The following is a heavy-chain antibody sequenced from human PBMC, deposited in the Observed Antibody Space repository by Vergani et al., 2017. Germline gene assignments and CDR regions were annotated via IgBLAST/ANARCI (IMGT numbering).Heavy chain of an antibody. D-gene: IGHD3-22*01. CDR2: FDPEHGEV. CDR1: GYSLTELT. J-gene: IGHJ4*02. CDR3: AIVTDCYDSSGYYLDY. Sequence: QVQLVQSGSEVRKPGASVKVSCQVSGYSLTELTIHWVRQAPGKGLGWMGGFDPEHGEVTFAHQIQGRVTMTEDRSTDTAYMELSSLRPEDTDLYYCAIVTDCYDSSGYYLDYWGQGTLVTVSS. V-gene: IGHV1-24*01.